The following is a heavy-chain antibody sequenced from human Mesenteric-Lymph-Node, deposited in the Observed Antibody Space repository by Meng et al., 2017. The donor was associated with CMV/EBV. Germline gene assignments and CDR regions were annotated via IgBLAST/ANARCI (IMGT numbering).Heavy chain of an antibody. J-gene: IGHJ4*02. Sequence: GESLKISCAGSGFSLSKYGMHWVRQTPGKGLQWVAFVRHDGSKTYYVDSVKGRFTISRDNSKNTLYLHMRSLGPEDTAFYYCVRDVGYCTLTSCYTFDFWGPGTLVTVSS. CDR2: VRHDGSKT. CDR1: GFSLSKYG. CDR3: VRDVGYCTLTSCYTFDF. V-gene: IGHV3-30*02. D-gene: IGHD2-2*01.